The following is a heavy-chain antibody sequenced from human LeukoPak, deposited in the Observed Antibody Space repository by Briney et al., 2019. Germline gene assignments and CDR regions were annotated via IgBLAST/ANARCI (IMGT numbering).Heavy chain of an antibody. D-gene: IGHD5-12*01. CDR3: AKVSVVATIGPVYYFDY. J-gene: IGHJ4*02. CDR1: GFTFSSYA. CDR2: ISGSGGST. V-gene: IGHV3-23*01. Sequence: GGSLRLSCAASGFTFSSYAMSWVRQAPGKGLEWVSAISGSGGSTYYADSVKGRFTISRDNSKNTLYLQMNSLRAEDTAVYYCAKVSVVATIGPVYYFDYWGQGTLVTVSS.